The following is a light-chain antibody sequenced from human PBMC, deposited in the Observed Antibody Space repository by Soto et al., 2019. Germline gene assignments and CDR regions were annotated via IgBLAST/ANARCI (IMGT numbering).Light chain of an antibody. J-gene: IGKJ1*01. Sequence: DIVMTQSPDSLAVSLGERATINCKSSQSVLYSPNNKNYLAWYQQKPGQPPGLLVYWASTRESGVPDRFSGKGAGTASTITTSSLQAEDEAFNHRHQCYPSPHTFAQGPKVDTK. CDR3: HQCYPSPHT. V-gene: IGKV4-1*01. CDR2: WAS. CDR1: QSVLYSPNNKNY.